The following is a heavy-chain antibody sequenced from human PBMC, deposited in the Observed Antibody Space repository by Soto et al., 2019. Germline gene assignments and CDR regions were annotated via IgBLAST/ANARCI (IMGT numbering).Heavy chain of an antibody. Sequence: ASVKVSCKASGYTFTSYGISWVRQAPGQGLEWMGWISAYNGNTNYAQKLQGRVTMTTDTSTSTAYMELRSLRSDDTAVYYCARATTSYYYYYYMDVWGKGTKVTVSS. CDR1: GYTFTSYG. V-gene: IGHV1-18*01. CDR3: ARATTSYYYYYYMDV. J-gene: IGHJ6*03. D-gene: IGHD1-7*01. CDR2: ISAYNGNT.